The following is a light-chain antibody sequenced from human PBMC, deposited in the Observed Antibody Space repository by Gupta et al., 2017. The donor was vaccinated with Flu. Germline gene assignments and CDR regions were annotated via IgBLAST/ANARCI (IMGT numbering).Light chain of an antibody. V-gene: IGLV1-44*01. CDR3: AAWDDSLNAL. J-gene: IGLJ2*01. CDR1: SSNIGSNT. CDR2: SNN. Sequence: QSVLTQPTSASGTPGQRVTISCSGSSSNIGSNTVNWYQQLPGTAPKLLIYSNNQRPSGVPDRFAGPKAGTSASLAISGLQAEDEADYYCAAWDDSLNALFGGGTKLTVL.